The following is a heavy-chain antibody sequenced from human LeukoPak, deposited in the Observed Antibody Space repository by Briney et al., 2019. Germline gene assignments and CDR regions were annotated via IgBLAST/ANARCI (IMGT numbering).Heavy chain of an antibody. CDR2: INQDGSEK. J-gene: IGHJ4*02. D-gene: IGHD4-17*01. CDR3: ARDMAYGDSSDY. V-gene: IGHV3-7*01. Sequence: PGGSLRLSCAASGFTFRSYWMTWVRQYPGKGLEWVANINQDGSEKYYVDSVKGRFTISRDNAKNSMFLQMNSLRAEDTAVYYCARDMAYGDSSDYWGQGTLVTVSS. CDR1: GFTFRSYW.